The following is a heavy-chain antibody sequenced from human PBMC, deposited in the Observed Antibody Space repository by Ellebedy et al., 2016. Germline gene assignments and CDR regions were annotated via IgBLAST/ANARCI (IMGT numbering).Heavy chain of an antibody. J-gene: IGHJ3*02. CDR2: IYPGDSDT. CDR1: GYSFTSYW. CDR3: ARHSPFSGYDPPAFDI. Sequence: GESLKISCKGSGYSFTSYWIGWVRQMPGKGLEWMGIIYPGDSDTRYSPSFQGQVTISADKSISTAYLQWSSLKASDTAMYYCARHSPFSGYDPPAFDIWGQGTMVTVSS. V-gene: IGHV5-51*01. D-gene: IGHD5-12*01.